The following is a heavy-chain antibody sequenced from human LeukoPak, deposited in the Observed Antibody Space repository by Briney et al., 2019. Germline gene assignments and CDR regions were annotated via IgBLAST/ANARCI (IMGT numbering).Heavy chain of an antibody. V-gene: IGHV4-4*07. CDR3: ARDPLIAGYFDL. J-gene: IGHJ2*01. CDR2: LYSSGRT. Sequence: SETLSLTCTVSGASISGYYWNWIRQPAGKGLEWIGRLYSSGRTSYNPSLMSRVTMSLDTSKNQFSLRLSSVTAADTAVYYCARDPLIAGYFDLWGRGTLVTVSS. CDR1: GASISGYY. D-gene: IGHD3-22*01.